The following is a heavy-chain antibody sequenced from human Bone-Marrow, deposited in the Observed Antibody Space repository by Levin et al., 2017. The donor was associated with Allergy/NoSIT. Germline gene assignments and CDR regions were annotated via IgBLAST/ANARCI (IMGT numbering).Heavy chain of an antibody. CDR1: GFTFTSSA. V-gene: IGHV1-58*01. J-gene: IGHJ4*02. D-gene: IGHD3-10*01. CDR3: AADRVVRGVIAVLFDY. Sequence: PGESLKISCKASGFTFTSSAVQWVRQARGQRLEWIGWIVVGSGNTNYAQKFQERVTITRDMSTSTAYMELSSLRSEDTAVYYCAADRVVRGVIAVLFDYWGQGTLVTVSS. CDR2: IVVGSGNT.